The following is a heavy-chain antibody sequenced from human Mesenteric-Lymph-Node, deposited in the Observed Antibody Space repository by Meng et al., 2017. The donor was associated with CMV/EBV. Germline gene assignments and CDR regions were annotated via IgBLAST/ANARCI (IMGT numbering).Heavy chain of an antibody. CDR1: GYTFTTYG. CDR2: ISAYNGNT. V-gene: IGHV1-18*01. D-gene: IGHD2-2*02. Sequence: ASVKVSCKASGYTFTTYGISWVRQAPGQGLEWMGWISAYNGNTNYAQKVQGRVTMTRNTSISTAYMELSSLRSEDTAVYYCARGVPAAIGGWFDPWGQGTLVTVSS. J-gene: IGHJ5*02. CDR3: ARGVPAAIGGWFDP.